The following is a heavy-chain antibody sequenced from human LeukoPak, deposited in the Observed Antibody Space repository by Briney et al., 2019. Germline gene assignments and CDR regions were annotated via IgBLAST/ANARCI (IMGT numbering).Heavy chain of an antibody. CDR3: ARAKFDSSGWYPAYFHH. CDR2: INPHIGGT. V-gene: IGHV1-2*02. D-gene: IGHD6-19*01. CDR1: GYTFTDYY. Sequence: ASVKVSCKASGYTFTDYYMHWVRQAPGHGLEWMGWINPHIGGTKYAQKFQGRVTMTRDTSVSTAYVELTSLRSDDTAVYYCARAKFDSSGWYPAYFHHWGQGTLVTVSS. J-gene: IGHJ1*01.